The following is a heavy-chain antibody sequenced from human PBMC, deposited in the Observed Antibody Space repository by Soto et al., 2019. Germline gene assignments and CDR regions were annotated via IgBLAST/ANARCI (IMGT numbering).Heavy chain of an antibody. CDR2: INPITGGT. CDR3: ARNYYDSSDRDDLDY. D-gene: IGHD3-22*01. V-gene: IGHV1-2*02. J-gene: IGHJ4*02. CDR1: GYTFTSYY. Sequence: EASVKVSCKASGYTFTSYYIHWVRQAPGQGLEWMGWINPITGGTNYAPKFQGRVTMTRDTSITTAYMELSRLRSDDMAVYYCARNYYDSSDRDDLDYWGQGTPVTVSS.